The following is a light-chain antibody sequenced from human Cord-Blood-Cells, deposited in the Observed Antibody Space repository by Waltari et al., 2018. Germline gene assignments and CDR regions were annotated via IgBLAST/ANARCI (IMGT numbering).Light chain of an antibody. J-gene: IGKJ1*01. V-gene: IGKV2-28*01. Sequence: DIVMTQSPLSLPVTPGETASISCRSSLSLLHSNGYNYLDWYLQKPGQSPQLLIYLGSNRASGVPDRFSGSGSGTDFTLKISRVEAEDVGVYYCMQALQTPPTFGQGTKVEIK. CDR3: MQALQTPPT. CDR2: LGS. CDR1: LSLLHSNGYNY.